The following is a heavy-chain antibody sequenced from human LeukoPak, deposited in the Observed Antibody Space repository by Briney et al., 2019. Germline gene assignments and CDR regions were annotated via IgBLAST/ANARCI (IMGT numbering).Heavy chain of an antibody. CDR1: GFTFSSYG. CDR3: ARAAYCSGGSCCLDY. CDR2: ISYDGSNK. Sequence: GGSLRLSCAASGFTFSSYGMHWVRQAPGKGLEWVAVISYDGSNKYYADSVKGRFTISRDNSKNTLYLQMNSLRAEDTAVYYCARAAYCSGGSCCLDYWGQGTLATVSS. J-gene: IGHJ4*02. D-gene: IGHD2-15*01. V-gene: IGHV3-30*03.